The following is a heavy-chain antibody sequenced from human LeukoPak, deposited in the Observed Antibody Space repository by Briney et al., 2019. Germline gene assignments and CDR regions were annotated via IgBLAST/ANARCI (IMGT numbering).Heavy chain of an antibody. CDR1: GFTFSDSA. CDR3: ATPNEGNWFAP. V-gene: IGHV3-73*01. Sequence: GGSLRLSCAASGFTFSDSAIHWVRQAAGKGLEWVGRISDKGYGHATAYAASVKGRFTLSRDDSRNTAYLQMDSLKTEDTALYYCATPNEGNWFAPWGQGTLVTVSS. D-gene: IGHD2-8*01. CDR2: ISDKGYGHAT. J-gene: IGHJ5*02.